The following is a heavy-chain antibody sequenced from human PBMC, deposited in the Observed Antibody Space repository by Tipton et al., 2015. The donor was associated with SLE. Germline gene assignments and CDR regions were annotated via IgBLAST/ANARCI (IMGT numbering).Heavy chain of an antibody. D-gene: IGHD3-16*02. CDR2: ISYDGSNK. V-gene: IGHV3-30-3*01. CDR1: GFTFSNAW. CDR3: ASFGGVIVKAPFDY. J-gene: IGHJ4*02. Sequence: SLRLSCAASGFTFSNAWMSWVRQAPGKGLEWVAVISYDGSNKYYADSVKGRFTISRDNSKNTLYLQMNSLRAEDTAVYYCASFGGVIVKAPFDYWGQGTLVTVS.